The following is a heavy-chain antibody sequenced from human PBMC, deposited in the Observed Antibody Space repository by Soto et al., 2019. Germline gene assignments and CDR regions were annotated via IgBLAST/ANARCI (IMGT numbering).Heavy chain of an antibody. CDR3: AKSGGKIRYFAWLLIFY. V-gene: IGHV3-23*01. D-gene: IGHD3-9*01. Sequence: GGSLRLSCAASGFTFSSYAMSWVRQAPGKGLEWVSAISGSGGSTYYADSVKGRFTISRDNSKNTLYLQMNSLRAEDTAVYYCAKSGGKIRYFAWLLIFYWGQGTLVTVSS. CDR2: ISGSGGST. CDR1: GFTFSSYA. J-gene: IGHJ4*02.